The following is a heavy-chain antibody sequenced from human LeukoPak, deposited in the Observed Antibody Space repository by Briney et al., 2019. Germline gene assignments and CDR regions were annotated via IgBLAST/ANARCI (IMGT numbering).Heavy chain of an antibody. CDR2: IYTSGST. CDR1: GGSISSYY. J-gene: IGHJ4*02. Sequence: SETPSLTCTVSGGSISSYYWSWIRQPAGKGLEWIGRIYTSGSTNYNPSLKSRVTISVDTSKNQFSLKLSSETAADTAVYYCARVRIMITFGGLDYFDYWGQGTLVTVSS. D-gene: IGHD3-16*01. V-gene: IGHV4-4*07. CDR3: ARVRIMITFGGLDYFDY.